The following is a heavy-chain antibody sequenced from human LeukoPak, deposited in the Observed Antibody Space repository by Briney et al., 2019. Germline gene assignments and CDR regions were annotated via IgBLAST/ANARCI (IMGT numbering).Heavy chain of an antibody. D-gene: IGHD3-16*02. CDR1: GFTFSTYA. J-gene: IGHJ1*01. V-gene: IGHV3-33*01. Sequence: PGGSLRLSCAASGFTFSTYAIHWVRQAPGKGLEWVAVIWYDGSEQYYADSVKGRLIISRDNYKGTSDLQMNSLRAEDTAVYYCAREGDSRWGELSPWGQGTLVTVAA. CDR2: IWYDGSEQ. CDR3: AREGDSRWGELSP.